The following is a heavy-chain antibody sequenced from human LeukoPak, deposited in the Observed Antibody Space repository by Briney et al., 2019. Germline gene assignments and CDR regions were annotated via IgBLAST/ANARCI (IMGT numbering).Heavy chain of an antibody. J-gene: IGHJ4*02. Sequence: PSETLSLTCTVSGDSISSVTYSWSWIRQPPGKGLEWIGNIYQSGSTFYNPSLKSRVTISVDKSKNQFSLKLSSVTAADTAVYYCARVPIVVGASDYWGQGTLVTVSS. CDR1: GDSISSVTYS. V-gene: IGHV4-30-2*01. CDR3: ARVPIVVGASDY. CDR2: IYQSGST. D-gene: IGHD2-15*01.